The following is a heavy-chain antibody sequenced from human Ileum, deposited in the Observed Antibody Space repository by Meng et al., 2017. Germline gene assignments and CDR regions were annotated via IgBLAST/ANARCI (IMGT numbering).Heavy chain of an antibody. CDR2: IHYTGST. V-gene: IGHV4-31*03. Sequence: QVQLQESGPGLVKGSQTLALTGTVSGGSIGSAAYYWTWIRQHPAKGLEWIGYIHYTGSTSYNPTLESRTSTSIDTSNNQFSLKVTSVTAADTAVYYCARGVSAAGLFDNWGPGALVTVSS. J-gene: IGHJ4*02. CDR1: GGSIGSAAYY. D-gene: IGHD2-2*01. CDR3: ARGVSAAGLFDN.